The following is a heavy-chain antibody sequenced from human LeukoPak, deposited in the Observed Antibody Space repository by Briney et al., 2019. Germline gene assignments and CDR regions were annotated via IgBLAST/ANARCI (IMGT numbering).Heavy chain of an antibody. CDR2: IYYSGST. Sequence: PSETLSLTCTVSGGSISSSSYYWGWIRQPPGKGLEWIGSIYYSGSTYYNPSLKSRVTISVDTSKNQFSLKLSSVTAADTAVYYCAKVESRLGTYQYIYWGQGTLVTVSS. D-gene: IGHD6-6*01. J-gene: IGHJ4*02. V-gene: IGHV4-39*01. CDR1: GGSISSSSYY. CDR3: AKVESRLGTYQYIY.